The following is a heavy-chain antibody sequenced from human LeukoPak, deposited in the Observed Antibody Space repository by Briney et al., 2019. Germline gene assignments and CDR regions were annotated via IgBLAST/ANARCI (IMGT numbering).Heavy chain of an antibody. CDR3: ARVAGYMTEDYFDY. J-gene: IGHJ4*02. CDR2: IYYSGST. D-gene: IGHD6-13*01. Sequence: PSETLSLTCTVSGGSINSYYWSWIRQPPGKGLEWIGYIYYSGSTNYNPSLKSRVTISVDTSKNQFSLRLSSVTAADTAVYYCARVAGYMTEDYFDYWGQGTLITVSS. V-gene: IGHV4-59*01. CDR1: GGSINSYY.